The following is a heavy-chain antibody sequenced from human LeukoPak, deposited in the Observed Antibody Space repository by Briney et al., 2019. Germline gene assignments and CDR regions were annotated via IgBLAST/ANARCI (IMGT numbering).Heavy chain of an antibody. CDR1: GGSISSYY. D-gene: IGHD6-13*01. J-gene: IGHJ5*02. CDR3: AGAPYSSSWYWFDP. Sequence: SETLSLTCTVSGGSISSYYWSWIRQPPGKGLEWIAYIYYSGSTNYNPSLKSRVTISVDTSKNQFSLKLSSVTAADTAVYYCAGAPYSSSWYWFDPWGQGTLVTVSS. CDR2: IYYSGST. V-gene: IGHV4-59*01.